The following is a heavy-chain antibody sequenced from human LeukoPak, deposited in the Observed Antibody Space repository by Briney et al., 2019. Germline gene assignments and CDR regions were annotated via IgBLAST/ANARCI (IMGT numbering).Heavy chain of an antibody. CDR2: INHSGST. J-gene: IGHJ4*02. Sequence: SETLSLTRAVYGGSFSGYYWSWIRQPPGKGLEWIGEINHSGSTNYNPSLKSRVTISVDTSKNQFSLKLSSVTAADTAVYYCARGRISISYYYDSSGYTYWGQGTLVTVSS. CDR1: GGSFSGYY. D-gene: IGHD3-22*01. V-gene: IGHV4-34*01. CDR3: ARGRISISYYYDSSGYTY.